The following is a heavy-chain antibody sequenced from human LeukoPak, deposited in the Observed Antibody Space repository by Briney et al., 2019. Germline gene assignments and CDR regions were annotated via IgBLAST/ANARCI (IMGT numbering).Heavy chain of an antibody. J-gene: IGHJ4*02. V-gene: IGHV3-49*03. CDR3: TRAGQGALFSSSWSHFDY. CDR1: GFTFGDYA. CDR2: IRSKAYGGTT. D-gene: IGHD6-13*01. Sequence: GGSLRLSCTASGFTFGDYAMSWFRQAPGKGLEWVGFIRSKAYGGTTEYAASVKGRFTISRDDSKSIAYLQMNSLKTEDTAVYYCTRAGQGALFSSSWSHFDYWGQGTLVTVSS.